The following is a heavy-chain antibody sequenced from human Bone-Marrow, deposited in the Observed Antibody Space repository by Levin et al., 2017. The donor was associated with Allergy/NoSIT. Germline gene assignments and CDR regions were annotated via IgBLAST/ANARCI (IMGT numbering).Heavy chain of an antibody. V-gene: IGHV3-30*18. CDR1: GFTFSSYG. CDR2: ISYDGSNK. J-gene: IGHJ6*02. D-gene: IGHD2-2*01. CDR3: AKDIVVVPAATYYYYGMDV. Sequence: GESLKISCAASGFTFSSYGMHWVRQAPGKGLEWVAVISYDGSNKYYADSVKGRFTISRDNSKNTLYLQMNSLRAEDTAVYYCAKDIVVVPAATYYYYGMDVWGQGTTVTVSS.